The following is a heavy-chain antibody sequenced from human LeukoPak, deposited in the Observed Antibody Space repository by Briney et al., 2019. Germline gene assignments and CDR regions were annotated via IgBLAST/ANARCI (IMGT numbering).Heavy chain of an antibody. J-gene: IGHJ4*02. Sequence: SETLSLTCAVYGGSFSGYYWSWIRQPPGKGLEWIGEINHSGSTNYNPSLKSRVTISVDTSKNQFSLKLSSVTAADTAVYYCARGESKAASKYYFDYWGQGTLVTVSS. CDR1: GGSFSGYY. V-gene: IGHV4-34*01. D-gene: IGHD6-25*01. CDR2: INHSGST. CDR3: ARGESKAASKYYFDY.